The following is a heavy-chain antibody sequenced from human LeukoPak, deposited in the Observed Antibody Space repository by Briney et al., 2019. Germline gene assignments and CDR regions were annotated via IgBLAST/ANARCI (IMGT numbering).Heavy chain of an antibody. CDR2: ISSSSSYI. CDR3: ARARIAVAGMDP. Sequence: GGSLRLSCAASGFTFSSYSMNWVRQAPGKGLEWVSSISSSSSYIYYADSVKGRFTISRDNAKNSLYLQMNSLRAEDTAVYYCARARIAVAGMDPWGQGTLVTVSS. V-gene: IGHV3-21*01. J-gene: IGHJ5*02. CDR1: GFTFSSYS. D-gene: IGHD6-19*01.